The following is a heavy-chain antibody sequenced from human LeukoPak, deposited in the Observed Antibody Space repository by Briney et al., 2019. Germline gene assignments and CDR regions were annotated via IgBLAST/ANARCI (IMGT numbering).Heavy chain of an antibody. D-gene: IGHD3-10*02. CDR3: AKDLTSDGRVYYYGMDV. J-gene: IGHJ6*02. V-gene: IGHV3-23*01. Sequence: GGSLRLSCAASGFTFSSYAMSWVRQAPGKGLEWVSAISGSGGSTYYADSVKGRFTISRDNSKNTLYLQMNSLRAEDTAVYYCAKDLTSDGRVYYYGMDVWGQGTTVTVSS. CDR1: GFTFSSYA. CDR2: ISGSGGST.